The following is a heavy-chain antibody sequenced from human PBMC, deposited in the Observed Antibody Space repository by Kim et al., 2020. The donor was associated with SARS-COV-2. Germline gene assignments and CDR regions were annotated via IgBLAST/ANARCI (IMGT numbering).Heavy chain of an antibody. CDR1: VGSISSGGYY. CDR2: IYYSGST. CDR3: ARGVGYGIDV. V-gene: IGHV4-31*03. J-gene: IGHJ6*02. Sequence: SETLSLTCTVSVGSISSGGYYWSWIRQHPGKGLEWIGYIYYSGSTYYNPSLKSRVTISVDTYKNQFSLKLSSVTAADTAVYYCARGVGYGIDVWGQGTTVTVSS.